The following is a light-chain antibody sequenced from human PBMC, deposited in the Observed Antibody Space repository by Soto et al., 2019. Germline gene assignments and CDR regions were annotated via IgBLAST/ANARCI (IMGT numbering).Light chain of an antibody. CDR2: DVS. CDR1: SIDVGGYNY. J-gene: IGLJ1*01. V-gene: IGLV2-14*01. CDR3: SSYTSSSTHNYV. Sequence: QSVLAQPASVSGSPGQSITISCTGTSIDVGGYNYVSWYQQHPGKAPKLMIYDVSNRPSGVSNRFSGSKSGNTASLTISGLQAEDEADYYCSSYTSSSTHNYVFGTGTKVTVL.